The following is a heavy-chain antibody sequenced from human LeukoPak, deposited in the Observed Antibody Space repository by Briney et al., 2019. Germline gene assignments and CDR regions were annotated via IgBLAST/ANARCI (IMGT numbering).Heavy chain of an antibody. Sequence: SETLSPTCSVSGDLITTSYWNWIRQPPGQGLEWIGSIFYSGNTKYNPALQSRVTISVDTSKNQFSLEVNSVTAADTAVYYCARGRLSPSAFRPFEHWGRGTLVTVSS. CDR1: GDLITTSY. J-gene: IGHJ4*02. CDR3: ARGRLSPSAFRPFEH. V-gene: IGHV4-59*01. CDR2: IFYSGNT. D-gene: IGHD2/OR15-2a*01.